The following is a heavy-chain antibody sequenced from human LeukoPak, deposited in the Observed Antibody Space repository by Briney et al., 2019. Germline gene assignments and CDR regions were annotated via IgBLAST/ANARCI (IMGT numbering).Heavy chain of an antibody. CDR3: VKDYQVGNSPAFGDY. D-gene: IGHD1-26*01. CDR2: LIENGATT. V-gene: IGHV3-23*01. Sequence: PGRSLRLSCAGSGFIFNNYAMSWVRRAPGKGLEWVSGLIENGATTYYADSVKGRFTISRDNSRNTMYLQMNSLRVEDTAVYYCVKDYQVGNSPAFGDYWGQGTLVTISS. CDR1: GFIFNNYA. J-gene: IGHJ4*02.